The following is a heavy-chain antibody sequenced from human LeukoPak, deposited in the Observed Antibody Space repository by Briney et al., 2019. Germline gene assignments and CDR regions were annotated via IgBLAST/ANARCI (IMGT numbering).Heavy chain of an antibody. V-gene: IGHV1-69*05. J-gene: IGHJ4*02. CDR1: GGTFSSYA. D-gene: IGHD3-10*01. CDR2: IIPIFGTA. Sequence: GASVKVSCKASGGTFSSYAISWVRQAPGQGLEWMGGIIPIFGTANYAQKFQGRVTITTDESTSTAYMELSSLRSEDTAVYYCASLGWFGELQNDYWGQGTLVTVSS. CDR3: ASLGWFGELQNDY.